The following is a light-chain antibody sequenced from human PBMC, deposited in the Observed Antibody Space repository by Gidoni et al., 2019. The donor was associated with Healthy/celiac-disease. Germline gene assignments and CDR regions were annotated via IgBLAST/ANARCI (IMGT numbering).Light chain of an antibody. CDR1: QSVSSY. CDR2: YAS. CDR3: QQRSNWPLT. Sequence: EIVLTQSPATLSLSPGERATLSCRASQSVSSYLAWYQQKPSQAPRLLIDYASNRATGIPARFSCSGSGTDFSLTISSLEPEDFAVYYCQQRSNWPLTFGGGTKVEIK. V-gene: IGKV3-11*01. J-gene: IGKJ4*01.